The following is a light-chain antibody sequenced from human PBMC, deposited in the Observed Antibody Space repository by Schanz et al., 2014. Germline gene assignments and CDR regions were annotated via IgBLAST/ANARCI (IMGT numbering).Light chain of an antibody. V-gene: IGKV1-27*01. J-gene: IGKJ2*01. Sequence: DIQMTQSPSSLSASVGDRVTITCRASQSISSYLNWYQQKPGKAPKLLIYAASTLQSGVPSRFSGSGSGTDFTLTISSLQSEDLATYYCQQYENWPEYTFGQGTKLEIK. CDR3: QQYENWPEYT. CDR1: QSISSY. CDR2: AAS.